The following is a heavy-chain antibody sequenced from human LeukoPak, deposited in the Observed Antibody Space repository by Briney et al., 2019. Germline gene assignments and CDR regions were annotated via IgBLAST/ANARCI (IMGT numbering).Heavy chain of an antibody. D-gene: IGHD2-15*01. V-gene: IGHV3-30-3*02. CDR3: AKIHATGWHDWFFDL. J-gene: IGHJ2*01. Sequence: PGGSLRLSCAASGFSFSNYAMHWVRQAPGKGLEWVAVISKDGGNTHYADSVKGRFTVSRDDSKNTLYLQMNSVRSDDTAVYHCAKIHATGWHDWFFDLWGRGSQVTVSS. CDR1: GFSFSNYA. CDR2: ISKDGGNT.